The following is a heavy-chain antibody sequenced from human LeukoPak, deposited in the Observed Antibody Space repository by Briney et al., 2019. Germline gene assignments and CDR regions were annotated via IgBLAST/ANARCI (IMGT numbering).Heavy chain of an antibody. CDR1: GYTFTSYA. J-gene: IGHJ6*02. D-gene: IGHD4-11*01. V-gene: IGHV1-3*01. Sequence: ASVKVSYKASGYTFTSYAMHWVRQAPGQRLEWMGWINAGNGNTNYAQKLQGRVTMTTDTSTSTAYMELRSLRSDDTAVYYCARSLHLNYYYYYGMDVWGRGTTVTVSS. CDR3: ARSLHLNYYYYYGMDV. CDR2: INAGNGNT.